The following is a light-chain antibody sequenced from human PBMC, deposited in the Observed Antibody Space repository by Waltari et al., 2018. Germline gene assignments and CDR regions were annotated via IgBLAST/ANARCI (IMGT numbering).Light chain of an antibody. CDR3: SSQSSNDVVL. V-gene: IGLV2-14*01. J-gene: IGLJ2*01. Sequence: QSALTQPASVSGSPGQSATILCAGTSNDVGRYNSVSWYQEHPGQAPRVIIYDVSDRPSGVSDRFSGSKSGNTASLTISGLQAEDEADYYCSSQSSNDVVLFGGGTKLTVL. CDR1: SNDVGRYNS. CDR2: DVS.